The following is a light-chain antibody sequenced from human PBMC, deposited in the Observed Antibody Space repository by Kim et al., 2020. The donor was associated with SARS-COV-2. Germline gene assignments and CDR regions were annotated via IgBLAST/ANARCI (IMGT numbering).Light chain of an antibody. Sequence: APGKTARITWGGNNIGSKTVHWYQQKPGQAPVLVIYYDTDRPSGIPERFSGSNSGNTATLTINTVEAGDEADYYCQVWDSSSEHYVFGTGTKVTVL. V-gene: IGLV3-21*04. CDR2: YDT. CDR1: NIGSKT. J-gene: IGLJ1*01. CDR3: QVWDSSSEHYV.